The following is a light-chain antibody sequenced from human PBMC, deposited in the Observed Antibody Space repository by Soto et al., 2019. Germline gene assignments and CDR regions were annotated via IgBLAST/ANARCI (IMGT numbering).Light chain of an antibody. CDR3: QHYNGYPYT. CDR2: AAS. CDR1: QRIDNY. V-gene: IGKV1-39*01. J-gene: IGKJ2*01. Sequence: IQMTQSPSSLSASVGDRVTITCRASQRIDNYLNWYHQKPGKAPKLLIYAASNLQSGVPSRFSGSGSGTDFTLTISNLQPEDFATYYCQHYNGYPYTFGPGTKLEI.